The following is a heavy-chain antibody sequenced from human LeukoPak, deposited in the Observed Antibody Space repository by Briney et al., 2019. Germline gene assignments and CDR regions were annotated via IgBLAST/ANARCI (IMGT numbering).Heavy chain of an antibody. Sequence: SETLSLTCTVSGGSISSYYWSWIRQPPGKGLEWIGYIYYSGCTNYNPSLKSRVTISVDTSKNQFSLKLSSVTAADTAVYYCARGSEAAGTFYYGMDVWGQGTTVTVSS. CDR1: GGSISSYY. J-gene: IGHJ6*02. D-gene: IGHD6-13*01. CDR3: ARGSEAAGTFYYGMDV. V-gene: IGHV4-59*08. CDR2: IYYSGCT.